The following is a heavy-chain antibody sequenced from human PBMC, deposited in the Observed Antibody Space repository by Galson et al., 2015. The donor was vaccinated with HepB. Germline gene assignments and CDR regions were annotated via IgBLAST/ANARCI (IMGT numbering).Heavy chain of an antibody. CDR1: GFTFSSYA. J-gene: IGHJ4*02. CDR2: ISYDGSNK. D-gene: IGHD6-13*01. V-gene: IGHV3-30*04. CDR3: ARDGHPQQLVLVDY. Sequence: SLRLSCAASGFTFSSYAMHWVRQAPGKGLEWVAVISYDGSNKYYADSVKGRFTISRDNSKNTLYLQMNSLRAEDTAVYYCARDGHPQQLVLVDYWGQGTLVTVSS.